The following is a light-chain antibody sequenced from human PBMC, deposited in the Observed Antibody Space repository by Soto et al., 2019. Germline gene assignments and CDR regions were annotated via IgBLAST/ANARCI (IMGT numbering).Light chain of an antibody. CDR3: QQYGTSGWT. CDR1: QSFSRGY. V-gene: IGKV3-20*01. CDR2: GAS. Sequence: EIVLTQSPGTLSLSPGERATLSCRASQSFSRGYLAWYQQKPGQAPRLVIYGASSRATGIPDRFSGSGSGTDFTLTISRLEPEDFAVYYCQQYGTSGWTFGQGTKLEIK. J-gene: IGKJ2*01.